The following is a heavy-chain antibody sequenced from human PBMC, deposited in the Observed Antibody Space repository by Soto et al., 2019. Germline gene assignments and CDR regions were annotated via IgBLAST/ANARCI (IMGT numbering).Heavy chain of an antibody. CDR3: ARVDHSAYFAILTVF. D-gene: IGHD3-9*01. CDR2: IYDSVNT. CDR1: GDSLRSGGHY. Sequence: SETLSLTCTVSGDSLRSGGHYWSWIRQHPGKGLEWIGHIYDSVNTYYSPSLRSRVTISADMSKNQFSLNLRSVTAADTAVYYCARVDHSAYFAILTVFWGQGTLVTVSS. J-gene: IGHJ4*02. V-gene: IGHV4-31*03.